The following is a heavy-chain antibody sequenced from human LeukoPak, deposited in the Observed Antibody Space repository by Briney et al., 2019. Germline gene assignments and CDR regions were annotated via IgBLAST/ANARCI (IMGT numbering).Heavy chain of an antibody. V-gene: IGHV4-61*01. J-gene: IGHJ5*02. Sequence: SETLSLTCTVSGGSISSGSYYWSWIRQPPGKGLEWIGYIYYSGSTNYNPSLKSRVTISVDTSKNQFSLKLSSVTAADTAVYYCARVNQPAYGSGSYYIGGWFDPWGQGTLVTVSS. D-gene: IGHD3-10*01. CDR1: GGSISSGSYY. CDR2: IYYSGST. CDR3: ARVNQPAYGSGSYYIGGWFDP.